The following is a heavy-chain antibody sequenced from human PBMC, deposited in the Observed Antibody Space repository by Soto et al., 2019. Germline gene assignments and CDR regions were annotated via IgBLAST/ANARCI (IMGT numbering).Heavy chain of an antibody. CDR1: GFTFSSYW. Sequence: EVQLVESGGGLVQPGGSLRLSCAASGFTFSSYWMSWVRQAPGKGLEWVANIKLDGSEKYYVDSVKGRFTISRDNAKNSVYVQMISLRVEDTAVYYWAREGVGCFDYWGQGTLVTVSS. D-gene: IGHD2-15*01. CDR2: IKLDGSEK. J-gene: IGHJ4*02. CDR3: AREGVGCFDY. V-gene: IGHV3-7*01.